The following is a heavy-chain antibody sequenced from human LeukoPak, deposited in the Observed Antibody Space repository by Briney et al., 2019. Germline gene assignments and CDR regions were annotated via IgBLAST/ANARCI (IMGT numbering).Heavy chain of an antibody. V-gene: IGHV4-4*02. Sequence: SSDTLSFTCAVSGGSVSSSNWWTWVRQPPGKGLEWIGEIYLSGSTNYNPSLKSRATISIDKSKNQFSLKLSSMTAADTAVYYCARGGVIPADWGQGTLVTVSS. CDR3: ARGGVIPAD. CDR2: IYLSGST. CDR1: GGSVSSSNW. D-gene: IGHD2-2*01. J-gene: IGHJ4*02.